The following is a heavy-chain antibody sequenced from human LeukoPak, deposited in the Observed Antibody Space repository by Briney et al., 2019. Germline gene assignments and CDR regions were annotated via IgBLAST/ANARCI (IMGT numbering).Heavy chain of an antibody. CDR1: GYTFTSYA. Sequence: SVKVSCKASGYTFTSYAISWVRQAPGQGLEWMGGIIPIFGTANYAQKFQGRVTITTDESTSTAYMELSSLRSEDTAVYYCARDRADRRIVGAASLDYWGQGTLVTVSS. V-gene: IGHV1-69*05. D-gene: IGHD1-26*01. CDR2: IIPIFGTA. J-gene: IGHJ4*02. CDR3: ARDRADRRIVGAASLDY.